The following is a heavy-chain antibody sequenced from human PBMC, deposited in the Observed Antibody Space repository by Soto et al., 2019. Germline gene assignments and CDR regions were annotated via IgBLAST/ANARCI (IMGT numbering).Heavy chain of an antibody. J-gene: IGHJ6*02. CDR3: AATIIAVGGSGYYGLDV. CDR1: GGTFSSYA. Sequence: SVKVSCKASGGTFSSYAISWVRQAPGQGLEWMGGIIPIFGTANYAQKFQGRVTITADESTSTAYMELSSLRSEDTAVYYCAATIIAVGGSGYYGLDVWGQGTTVTVSS. D-gene: IGHD6-19*01. V-gene: IGHV1-69*13. CDR2: IIPIFGTA.